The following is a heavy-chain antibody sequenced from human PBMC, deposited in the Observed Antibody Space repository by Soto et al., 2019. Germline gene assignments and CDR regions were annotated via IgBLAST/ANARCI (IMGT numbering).Heavy chain of an antibody. V-gene: IGHV4-59*08. Sequence: TLSLTCTVSGGSLSSYYWSWIRQPPGKGLEWIGYIYYSGSTNYNPSLKSRVTISLDTSKNRFSLKLSSVTAADTAVYYCARLGDFWSGHVTFTADYYFDYWGQGTLVTVSS. CDR2: IYYSGST. CDR3: ARLGDFWSGHVTFTADYYFDY. J-gene: IGHJ4*02. CDR1: GGSLSSYY. D-gene: IGHD3-3*01.